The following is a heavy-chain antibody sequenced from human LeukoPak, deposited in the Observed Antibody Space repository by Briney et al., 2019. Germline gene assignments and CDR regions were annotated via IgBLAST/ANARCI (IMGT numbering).Heavy chain of an antibody. J-gene: IGHJ4*02. CDR3: ARDYTPDSGYDLLPYYFDY. D-gene: IGHD5-12*01. V-gene: IGHV3-11*01. CDR2: ISSSDSTI. CDR1: GFTFSDYY. Sequence: PGGSLRLSCAASGFTFSDYYMSWIRQAPGKGLEWVSYISSSDSTIYYADSVKGRFTISRDNAKNSLYLQMNSLRAEDTAVYYCARDYTPDSGYDLLPYYFDYWGQGTLVTVSS.